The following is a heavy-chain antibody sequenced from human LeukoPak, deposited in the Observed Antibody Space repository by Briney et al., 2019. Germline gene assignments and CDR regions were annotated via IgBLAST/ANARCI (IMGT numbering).Heavy chain of an antibody. Sequence: PGGSLRLSCAASGFTVSSNYMSWVRQAPGKGLEWVSVIYSGGGTYYADSVKGRFTISRDNSKSTLYFQMNSLRAEDTAVYYCARGFNRGFDPWGQGTLVTVSS. CDR2: IYSGGGT. D-gene: IGHD3-10*01. J-gene: IGHJ5*02. CDR3: ARGFNRGFDP. V-gene: IGHV3-53*01. CDR1: GFTVSSNY.